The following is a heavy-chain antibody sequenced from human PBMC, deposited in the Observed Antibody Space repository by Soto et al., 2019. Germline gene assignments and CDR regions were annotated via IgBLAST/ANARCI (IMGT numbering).Heavy chain of an antibody. V-gene: IGHV3-30*18. Sequence: GGSLRLSCAASGFTFSSYGMHWVRQAPGKGLEWVAVISYDGSNKYYVDSVKGRFTISRDNSKNTLYLQMNSLRAEDTAVYYCAKVFSFERGSGTRGHYYYYYGMDVWGQGTTVTVSS. CDR3: AKVFSFERGSGTRGHYYYYYGMDV. CDR2: ISYDGSNK. D-gene: IGHD3-10*01. CDR1: GFTFSSYG. J-gene: IGHJ6*02.